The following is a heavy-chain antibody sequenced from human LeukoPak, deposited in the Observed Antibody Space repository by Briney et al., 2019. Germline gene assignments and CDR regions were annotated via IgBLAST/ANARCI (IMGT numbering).Heavy chain of an antibody. D-gene: IGHD3-22*01. CDR1: GFNFSSYG. V-gene: IGHV3-23*01. J-gene: IGHJ3*02. CDR3: ALLKGRGYYYDSTGGDI. Sequence: PGGSLRLSCAASGFNFSSYGMHWVRQAPGKGLEWVAASGSGGSTYYADSVKGRFTISRDNSRNTLYLQMNSLRAEDTAVYYCALLKGRGYYYDSTGGDIWGQGTMVTVSS. CDR2: SGSGGST.